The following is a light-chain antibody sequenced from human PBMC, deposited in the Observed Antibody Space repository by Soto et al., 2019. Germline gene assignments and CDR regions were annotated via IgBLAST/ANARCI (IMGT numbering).Light chain of an antibody. CDR1: SGHSSYA. CDR3: QTWGTGMRV. CDR2: LNSDGSH. V-gene: IGLV4-69*01. J-gene: IGLJ3*02. Sequence: QSVLTQSPSASASLGASVKLTCTLSSGHSSYAIAWHQQQPEKGPRYLMKLNSDGSHSKGDGIPDRFSGSSSGAERYLTISSLQSEDEADYYCQTWGTGMRVFGGGTKVTV.